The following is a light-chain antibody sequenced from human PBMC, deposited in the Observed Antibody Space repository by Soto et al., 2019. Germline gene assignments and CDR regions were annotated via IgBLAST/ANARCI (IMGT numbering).Light chain of an antibody. CDR3: CSYAGSSAIFV. Sequence: QSVLTQPRSVSGSPGQSVTISCTGTSSDVGGYNYVSWLQQHPGKAPKPIIYDVSQRPSGVPDRFSGSKSGNTASLTISGLRAEDEAEYHCCSYAGSSAIFVFGTGTQLTVL. CDR2: DVS. V-gene: IGLV2-11*01. J-gene: IGLJ7*01. CDR1: SSDVGGYNY.